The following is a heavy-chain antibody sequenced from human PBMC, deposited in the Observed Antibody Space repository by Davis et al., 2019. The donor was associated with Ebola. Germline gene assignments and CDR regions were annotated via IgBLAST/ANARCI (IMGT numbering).Heavy chain of an antibody. CDR1: GFTFSSYW. Sequence: GESLKISCAASGFTFSSYWMSWVRQAPGKGLEWVANIKQDGSEKYYVDSVKGRFTISRDNSKNTLYLQMNSLRAEDTAVYYCAKARYCSSTSCYYYYYGMDVWGQGTTVTVSS. CDR3: AKARYCSSTSCYYYYYGMDV. CDR2: IKQDGSEK. J-gene: IGHJ6*02. D-gene: IGHD2-2*01. V-gene: IGHV3-7*03.